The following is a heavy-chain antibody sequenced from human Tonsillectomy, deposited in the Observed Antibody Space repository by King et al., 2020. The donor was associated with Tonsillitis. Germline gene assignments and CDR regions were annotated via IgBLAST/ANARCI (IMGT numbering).Heavy chain of an antibody. V-gene: IGHV3-23*04. D-gene: IGHD6-6*01. CDR1: GFTFTDCD. Sequence: VQLVESGGNLVQPGGSLTLSCAHSGFTFTDCDMNWVRQAPGKGLEWVSGIISGGSKYYADSVKGRFTISRDNSKNTLYLQMKSLRAEDTAVYYCATLITARLDYWGQGTLVTVSS. CDR3: ATLITARLDY. CDR2: IISGGSK. J-gene: IGHJ4*02.